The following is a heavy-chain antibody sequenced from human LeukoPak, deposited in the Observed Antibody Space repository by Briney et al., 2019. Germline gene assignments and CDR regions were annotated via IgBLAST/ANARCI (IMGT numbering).Heavy chain of an antibody. D-gene: IGHD2-15*01. CDR3: ARDSVGYCSGGSCYFDY. V-gene: IGHV3-11*01. J-gene: IGHJ4*02. CDR2: IRSSGCPI. CDR1: GFSFSDYY. Sequence: PGGSLRLSCAASGFSFSDYYMSWIRQAPGKGLEWVSYIRSSGCPIYYADSVKGRFTISRDNAKNSLYLQMNSLRAEDTAMYYCARDSVGYCSGGSCYFDYWGQGTLVTVSS.